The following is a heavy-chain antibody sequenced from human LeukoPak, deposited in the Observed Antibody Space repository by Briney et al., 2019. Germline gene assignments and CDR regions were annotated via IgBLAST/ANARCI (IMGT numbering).Heavy chain of an antibody. CDR3: ARDTDYGDNPDI. CDR1: GFTFSSSA. V-gene: IGHV3-23*01. J-gene: IGHJ3*02. CDR2: ISGSGSGGST. Sequence: GGSLRLSCAASGFTFSSSAMSWVRQAPGKGLEWVSNISGSGSGGSTYYADSVKGRFTISRDNSKNTLYLQMNSLRAEDTAVYYCARDTDYGDNPDIWGQGTMVTVSS. D-gene: IGHD4-17*01.